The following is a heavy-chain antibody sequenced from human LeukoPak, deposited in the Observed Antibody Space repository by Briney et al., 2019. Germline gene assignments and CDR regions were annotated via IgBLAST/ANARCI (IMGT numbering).Heavy chain of an antibody. D-gene: IGHD5-24*01. CDR3: AREMAYAFDI. V-gene: IGHV1-18*01. Sequence: GASVEVSCKASGYTFTSHGISWVRQAPGQGLEWMGWVSANNGTTVYAERYQARVTLTTDTPTSTAYMELRSLRSDDTAVYYCAREMAYAFDIWGQGTMVTVSS. CDR2: VSANNGTT. J-gene: IGHJ3*02. CDR1: GYTFTSHG.